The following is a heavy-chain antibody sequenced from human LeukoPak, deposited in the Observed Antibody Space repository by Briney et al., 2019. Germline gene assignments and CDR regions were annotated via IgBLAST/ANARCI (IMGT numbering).Heavy chain of an antibody. CDR2: TKQDGSEK. V-gene: IGHV3-7*04. Sequence: GGSLRLSCAASGFTFSSYWMSWVRQAPGKGLEWVANTKQDGSEKYYVDSVKGRFTISRDNAKNSLYLQMNSLRAEDTAVYYCARGTIAAAGYYYFDYWDQGTQVTVSS. CDR3: ARGTIAAAGYYYFDY. D-gene: IGHD6-13*01. CDR1: GFTFSSYW. J-gene: IGHJ4*02.